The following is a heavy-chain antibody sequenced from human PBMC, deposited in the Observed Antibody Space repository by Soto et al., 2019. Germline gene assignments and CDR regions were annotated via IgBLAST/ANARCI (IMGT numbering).Heavy chain of an antibody. Sequence: EVQLVESGGALVQPGGSLRLSCAASGFTFTTYYMTWVRQAPGKGLEWVASIKNDGSEQYYVDSVKGRFTISRDNAKNSLYLQMNRLRVGDTALYYCSRENWFQDYWGQGTLVTVSS. CDR2: IKNDGSEQ. D-gene: IGHD3-10*01. V-gene: IGHV3-7*03. CDR3: SRENWFQDY. CDR1: GFTFTTYY. J-gene: IGHJ4*02.